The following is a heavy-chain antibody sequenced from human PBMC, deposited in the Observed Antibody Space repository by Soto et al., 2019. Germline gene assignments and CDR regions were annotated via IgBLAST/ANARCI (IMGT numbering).Heavy chain of an antibody. V-gene: IGHV4-59*01. CDR2: IYYSGST. J-gene: IGHJ4*02. D-gene: IGHD1-20*01. CDR3: ARLGGWLRLRGYNWNDDHFDY. CDR1: GGSISSYY. Sequence: NPSETLSLTCTVSGGSISSYYWSWIRQPPGKGLEWIGYIYYSGSTNYNPSLKSRVTISVDTSKNQFSLKLSSVTAADTAVYYCARLGGWLRLRGYNWNDDHFDYWGQGTLVTVSS.